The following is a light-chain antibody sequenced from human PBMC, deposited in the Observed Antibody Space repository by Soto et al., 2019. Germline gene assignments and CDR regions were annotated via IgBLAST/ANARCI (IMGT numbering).Light chain of an antibody. CDR1: QSISSY. J-gene: IGKJ1*01. CDR2: DAS. Sequence: DIQMTQSPSSLSASVVDRVTITGRASQSISSYLNWYQQKPGKAPKLLIYDASSLESGVPSRFSGSGSGTEFTLTISSLQPDDFATYYCQQYNSYSTFGQGTKVDIK. V-gene: IGKV1-5*01. CDR3: QQYNSYST.